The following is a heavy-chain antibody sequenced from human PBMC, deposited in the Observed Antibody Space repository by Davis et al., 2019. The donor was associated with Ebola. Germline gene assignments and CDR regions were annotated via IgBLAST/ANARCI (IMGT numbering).Heavy chain of an antibody. D-gene: IGHD6-13*01. Sequence: MPSETLSLTCTVSGGSISSSYWSWIRQPPGKGLEWIGYIYYSESTNYNPSLKSRVTISVDTSKNQFSLKLSSVTAADTAVYYCARLRQYSSSWYGYYWFDPWGQGTLVTVSS. V-gene: IGHV4-59*08. CDR3: ARLRQYSSSWYGYYWFDP. CDR1: GGSISSSY. J-gene: IGHJ5*02. CDR2: IYYSEST.